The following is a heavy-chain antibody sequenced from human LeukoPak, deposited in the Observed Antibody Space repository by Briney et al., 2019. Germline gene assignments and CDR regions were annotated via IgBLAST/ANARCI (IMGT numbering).Heavy chain of an antibody. CDR2: ISGSAYNT. Sequence: PGGSLRLSCAASGFTFSNYAMSWVRQAPGKGLEWVSGISGSAYNTYHADSAKGRFTISRDNSKNTLHLQMSSLRDEDTAIYYCAKNPGVAVTPFYYYMDVWGKGTTVTVSS. J-gene: IGHJ6*03. CDR3: AKNPGVAVTPFYYYMDV. V-gene: IGHV3-23*01. D-gene: IGHD4-17*01. CDR1: GFTFSNYA.